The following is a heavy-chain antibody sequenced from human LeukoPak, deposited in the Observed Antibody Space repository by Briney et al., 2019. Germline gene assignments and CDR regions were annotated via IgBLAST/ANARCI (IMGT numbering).Heavy chain of an antibody. V-gene: IGHV1-8*03. J-gene: IGHJ5*02. Sequence: GASVKVSCKASGYTFSNYDINWVRQATGQGLEWMGWMNPNSGNTGYAQKFQGRVTITRNTSIRTAYMELRSLRSDDTAVYYCARDQEDRRFGELQSGWFDPWGQGTLVTVSP. CDR2: MNPNSGNT. CDR1: GYTFSNYD. CDR3: ARDQEDRRFGELQSGWFDP. D-gene: IGHD3-10*01.